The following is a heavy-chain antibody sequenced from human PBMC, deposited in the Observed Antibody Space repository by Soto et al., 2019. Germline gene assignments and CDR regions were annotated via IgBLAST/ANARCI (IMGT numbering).Heavy chain of an antibody. CDR2: LSGSGGST. D-gene: IGHD7-27*01. V-gene: IGHV3-23*01. Sequence: DVQLLESGGELVQPGGSLRLACAASGFTFSSYAMSWVRQAPGKGLEWVSGLSGSGGSTNYADSVKGRFTISRDNSKNTLYLQMSSPRDDDTAIYYCAKDLRDWGFFDSWGQGTLVTVSS. CDR1: GFTFSSYA. CDR3: AKDLRDWGFFDS. J-gene: IGHJ4*02.